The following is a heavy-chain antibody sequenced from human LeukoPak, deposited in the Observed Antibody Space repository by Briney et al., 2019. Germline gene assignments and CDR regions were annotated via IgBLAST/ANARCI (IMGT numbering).Heavy chain of an antibody. D-gene: IGHD5-18*01. CDR1: GFTFSSYG. V-gene: IGHV3-48*01. CDR2: ISSSSSTI. Sequence: GGSLRLSCAASGFTFSSYGMHWVRQAPGKGLEWVSYISSSSSTIYYADSVKGRFTISRDDAKNSLYLQMNSLRAEDTAVYYCARGYSYGYIYWGQGTLVTVSS. J-gene: IGHJ4*02. CDR3: ARGYSYGYIY.